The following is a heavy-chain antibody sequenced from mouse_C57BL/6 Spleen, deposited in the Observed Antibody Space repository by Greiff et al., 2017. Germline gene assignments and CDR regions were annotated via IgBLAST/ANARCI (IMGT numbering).Heavy chain of an antibody. V-gene: IGHV1-82*01. CDR2: IYPGDGDT. D-gene: IGHD1-2*01. CDR1: GYAFSSSW. Sequence: QVQLQQSGPELVKPGASVKISCKASGYAFSSSWMNWVKQRPGKGLEWIGRIYPGDGDTNYNGKFKGKATLTADKSSSTAYMQLSSLTSEDSAVYFCARGTTAGWYFDVWGTGTTVTVSS. CDR3: ARGTTAGWYFDV. J-gene: IGHJ1*03.